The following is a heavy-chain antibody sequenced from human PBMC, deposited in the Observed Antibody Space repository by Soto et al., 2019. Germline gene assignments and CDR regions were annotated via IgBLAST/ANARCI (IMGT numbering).Heavy chain of an antibody. Sequence: GESLKISCKGSGYSFTSYWIGWVRQMPGKGLEWMGIIYPGDSDTRYSPSFQGQVTISADKSISTAYLQWSSLKASDTAMYYCARSKGFGESSSDAFGIWGQGTMVTVSS. V-gene: IGHV5-51*01. J-gene: IGHJ3*02. CDR1: GYSFTSYW. CDR3: ARSKGFGESSSDAFGI. D-gene: IGHD3-10*01. CDR2: IYPGDSDT.